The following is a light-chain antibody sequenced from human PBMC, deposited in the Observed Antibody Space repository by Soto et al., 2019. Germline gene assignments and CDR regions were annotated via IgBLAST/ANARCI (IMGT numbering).Light chain of an antibody. CDR3: QQYKQWHVG. CDR1: QSVSSN. CDR2: VAS. Sequence: IGVSQLPATLSVSRGKRATLSCIASQSVSSNLAWYQQKPGQAPSLLVYVASARATGIPARFSGSGSGTEFTLTLSSLRSEDFAVYHCQQYKQWHVGFGEGTMVAVK. V-gene: IGKV3-15*01. J-gene: IGKJ4*01.